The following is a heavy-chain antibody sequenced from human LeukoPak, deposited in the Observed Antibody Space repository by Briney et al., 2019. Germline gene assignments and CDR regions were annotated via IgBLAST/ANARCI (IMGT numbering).Heavy chain of an antibody. CDR3: ARQKRTTVITLWFDY. CDR1: GGSISSSSYY. Sequence: PSETLSLTCTVSGGSISSSSYYWGWIRQPPGKGLEWIGSIYYSGSTYYNPSLKSRVTISVDTSKNQFSLKLSSVTAADTAVYYCARQKRTTVITLWFDYWGQGTLVTVSS. D-gene: IGHD4-17*01. V-gene: IGHV4-39*01. J-gene: IGHJ4*02. CDR2: IYYSGST.